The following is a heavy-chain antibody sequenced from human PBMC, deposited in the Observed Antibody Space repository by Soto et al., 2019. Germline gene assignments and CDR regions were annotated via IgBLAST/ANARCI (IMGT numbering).Heavy chain of an antibody. CDR1: DGSISSSSDY. D-gene: IGHD1-1*01. V-gene: IGHV4-39*01. J-gene: IGHJ5*02. CDR3: ARHVGTIRARVLGLWVDP. CDR2: IHYSGTT. Sequence: QLQLQESGPGLLKPSETLSLTCTVSDGSISSSSDYWAWIRQPPGKGLEWIGSIHYSGTTYYNPSLKSRVTISIDTSKNQFSLKGTSVTAADTAVYYCARHVGTIRARVLGLWVDPWGQGTLVSVSS.